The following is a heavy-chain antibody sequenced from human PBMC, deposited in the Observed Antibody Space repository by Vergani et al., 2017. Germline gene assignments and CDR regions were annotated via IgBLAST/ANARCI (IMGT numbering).Heavy chain of an antibody. CDR2: IYYSGST. CDR1: GGSVSSGSYY. V-gene: IGHV4-61*10. Sequence: QVQLPESGPGLVKPSETLSLTCTVSGGSVSSGSYYWSWIRQPAGKGLEWIGYIYYSGSTNYNPSLKSRVTISVDTSKNQFSLKLSSVTAADTAVYYCARIGGSSWYFVWGKGTTVTVSS. J-gene: IGHJ6*04. CDR3: ARIGGSSWYFV. D-gene: IGHD6-13*01.